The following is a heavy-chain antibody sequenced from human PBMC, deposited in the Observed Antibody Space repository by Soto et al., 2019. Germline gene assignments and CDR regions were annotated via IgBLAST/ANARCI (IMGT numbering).Heavy chain of an antibody. CDR2: ISGSGDST. J-gene: IGHJ1*01. D-gene: IGHD6-19*01. CDR3: AKGVPGIAVAGTGYFQH. V-gene: IGHV3-23*01. Sequence: GSLRLSCAASGFTFSSYAMSWVRQAPGKGLEWVSGISGSGDSTYYADSVKGRFTTSRDNSKNTLYLQMNSLRAEDTAVYYCAKGVPGIAVAGTGYFQHWCQGT. CDR1: GFTFSSYA.